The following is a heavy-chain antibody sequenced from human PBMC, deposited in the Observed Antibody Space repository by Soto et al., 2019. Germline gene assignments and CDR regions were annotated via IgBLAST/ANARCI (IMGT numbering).Heavy chain of an antibody. Sequence: QVQLVESGGGVVQPGRSLRLSCAASGFTFSSYAMHWVRQAPGKGLEWVAVISYDGSNKYYADSVKGRFTISRDNSKNTLYLQMNSLRAEDTAVYYCARSTRGGAAAGSFDYWGQGTLVTVSS. CDR2: ISYDGSNK. J-gene: IGHJ4*02. CDR1: GFTFSSYA. V-gene: IGHV3-30-3*01. CDR3: ARSTRGGAAAGSFDY. D-gene: IGHD6-13*01.